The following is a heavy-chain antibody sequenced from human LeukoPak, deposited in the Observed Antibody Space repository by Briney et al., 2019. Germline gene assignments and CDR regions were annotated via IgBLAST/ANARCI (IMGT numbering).Heavy chain of an antibody. D-gene: IGHD3-16*02. CDR2: INHSGNT. J-gene: IGHJ6*03. CDR1: GGSFNAYY. Sequence: SETLSLTCAVYGGSFNAYYWTWIRQTPGKGREWGGEINHSGNTKYNPSLESRVTISADTSKNQFSLNLGSVTAADTAIYYCARGLRFIQGPGYYYMDVWGKGTTVTVSS. V-gene: IGHV4-34*01. CDR3: ARGLRFIQGPGYYYMDV.